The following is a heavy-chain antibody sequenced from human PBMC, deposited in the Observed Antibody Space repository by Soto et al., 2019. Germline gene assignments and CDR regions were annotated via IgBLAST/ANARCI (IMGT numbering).Heavy chain of an antibody. CDR1: GFTFSSYA. CDR2: ISYDGSNK. CDR3: ARDEIRFSWAYGMDV. D-gene: IGHD3-3*01. J-gene: IGHJ6*02. Sequence: QVQLVESGGGVVQPGRSRRLSCAASGFTFSSYAMHWVRQAPGKGLEWVAVISYDGSNKYYADSVKGRFTISRDNSKNTLYLQMNSLRAEDTAVYYCARDEIRFSWAYGMDVWGQGTTVTVSS. V-gene: IGHV3-30-3*01.